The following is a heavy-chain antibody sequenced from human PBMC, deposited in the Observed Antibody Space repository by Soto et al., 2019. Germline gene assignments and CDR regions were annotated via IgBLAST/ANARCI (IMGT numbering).Heavy chain of an antibody. J-gene: IGHJ5*02. D-gene: IGHD1-26*01. CDR1: GFSFTDAW. Sequence: EVQLVESGGGLVEPGGSLRLSCADSGFSFTDAWMGWVRQAPGKGLEWVGRIKSRTHGGTADFPAPVKGRFSISRDDSKSLLYLQMSSLQTEDTAVYHCTSDVGHMSLPLFSSWGQGTLVTVSS. V-gene: IGHV3-15*01. CDR3: TSDVGHMSLPLFSS. CDR2: IKSRTHGGTA.